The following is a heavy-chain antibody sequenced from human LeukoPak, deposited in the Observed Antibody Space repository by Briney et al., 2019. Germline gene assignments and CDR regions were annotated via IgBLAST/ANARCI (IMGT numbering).Heavy chain of an antibody. V-gene: IGHV3-23*01. CDR1: GFTFNTYS. Sequence: GGSLRLSCTASGFTFNTYSMTWVRQAPGKGLEWVAAISKDSSATYYAGSVKGRFTISRDDSKNTLYLQMISLRAEDTALYYCAKGYSGYDYWAFDIWGQGTMVTVSS. J-gene: IGHJ3*02. CDR3: AKGYSGYDYWAFDI. D-gene: IGHD5-12*01. CDR2: ISKDSSAT.